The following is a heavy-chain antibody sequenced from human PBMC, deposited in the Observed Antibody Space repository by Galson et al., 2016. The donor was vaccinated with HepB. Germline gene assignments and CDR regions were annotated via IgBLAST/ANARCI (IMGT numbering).Heavy chain of an antibody. Sequence: SLRLSCAASGFTFSNHAMTWVRQAPGKGLEWISTINNNDDSTYYADSVQGRFTISRDKSKNTLFLQMNSLRAEDTAVYYCAKDWSTTTCVQGCLDVWGQGTTVTVSS. V-gene: IGHV3-23*01. CDR2: INNNDDST. CDR3: AKDWSTTTCVQGCLDV. D-gene: IGHD3-10*02. CDR1: GFTFSNHA. J-gene: IGHJ6*02.